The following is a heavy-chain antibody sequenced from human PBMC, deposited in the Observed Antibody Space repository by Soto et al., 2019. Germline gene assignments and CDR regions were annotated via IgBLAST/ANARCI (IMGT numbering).Heavy chain of an antibody. CDR3: ARSGLTIFGVVIMSYMDV. CDR2: ISAYNGNT. D-gene: IGHD3-3*01. CDR1: GYTFTSYG. Sequence: ASVKVSCKASGYTFTSYGISWVRQAPGQGLEWMGWISAYNGNTNYAQKLQGRVTMTTDTSTSTAYMELRSLRSDDTAVYYCARSGLTIFGVVIMSYMDVWGKGTTVTSP. V-gene: IGHV1-18*01. J-gene: IGHJ6*03.